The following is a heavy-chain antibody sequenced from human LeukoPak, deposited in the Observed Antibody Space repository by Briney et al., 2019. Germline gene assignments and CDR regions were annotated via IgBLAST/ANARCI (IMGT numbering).Heavy chain of an antibody. CDR3: ARGLRIINGLDV. J-gene: IGHJ6*02. V-gene: IGHV1-2*02. Sequence: ASVKVSCKASGYTLRDYYIYWVRQAPGQGLEWLGWLNPHSGGTNYAQKFQGRVTLTSDTSISTAYMELSLLNSDDTAIYYCARGLRIINGLDVWGQGTTGTVSS. CDR2: LNPHSGGT. CDR1: GYTLRDYY.